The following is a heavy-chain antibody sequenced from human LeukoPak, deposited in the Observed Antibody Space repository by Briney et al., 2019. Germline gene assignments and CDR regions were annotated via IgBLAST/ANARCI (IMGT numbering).Heavy chain of an antibody. CDR2: ISSSSSYI. Sequence: GGSLRLSCAASGFTFSSYSMNWVRQAPGKGLEWVSSISSSSSYIYYADSVKGRFTISRDNAKNSLYLQMNSLRAEDTAVYYCARRSVLGAFDIWGQGTMVTVSS. D-gene: IGHD2-8*01. CDR1: GFTFSSYS. V-gene: IGHV3-21*01. CDR3: ARRSVLGAFDI. J-gene: IGHJ3*02.